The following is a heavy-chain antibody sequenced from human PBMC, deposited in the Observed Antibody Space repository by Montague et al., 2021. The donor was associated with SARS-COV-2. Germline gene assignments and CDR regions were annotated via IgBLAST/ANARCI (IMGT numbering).Heavy chain of an antibody. CDR1: GGSINSNSYY. CDR2: IFYSGGH. Sequence: SETLSLTCTVSGGSINSNSYYWSWVRQPPGQGLEWIGCIFYSGGHNYNPSLKSRVTMSVDTPKSHFSLNLSSVTAADTAVYYCARGGYSDGLLPFESWGQGTLVTVSS. D-gene: IGHD3-9*01. V-gene: IGHV4-39*02. CDR3: ARGGYSDGLLPFES. J-gene: IGHJ4*02.